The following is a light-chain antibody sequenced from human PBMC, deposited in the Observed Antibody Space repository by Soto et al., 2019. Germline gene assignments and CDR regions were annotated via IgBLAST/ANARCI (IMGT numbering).Light chain of an antibody. J-gene: IGLJ1*01. CDR2: EVS. V-gene: IGLV2-8*01. CDR3: SSYTSGSTLDV. Sequence: QSALTQPPSASGSPGQSVTISCTGTSSDVGTYDYVSWYQQHPGKAPKLMIFEVSKRPSGVPDRFSGSKSGNTASLTVSGLQAEDEADYFCSSYTSGSTLDVFGSGTKVTVL. CDR1: SSDVGTYDY.